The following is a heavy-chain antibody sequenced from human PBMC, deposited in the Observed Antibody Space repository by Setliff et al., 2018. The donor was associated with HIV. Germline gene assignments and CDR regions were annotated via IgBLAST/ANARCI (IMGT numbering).Heavy chain of an antibody. J-gene: IGHJ4*02. CDR1: GYTFTNYY. D-gene: IGHD4-17*01. Sequence: GASVKVSCKASGYTFTNYYMQWVRQAPGQGLEWMGMINPREGTTSSTQKFQGRLTMTSETSTRKVHMELGGLTSDDTAIYYCARMGGYATTVREIDVGGTARGGFDHWGQGTLVTVSS. CDR3: ARMGGYATTVREIDVGGTARGGFDH. V-gene: IGHV1-46*01. CDR2: INPREGTT.